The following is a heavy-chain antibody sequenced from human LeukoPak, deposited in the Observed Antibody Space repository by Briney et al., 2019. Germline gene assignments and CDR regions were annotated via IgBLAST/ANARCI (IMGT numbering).Heavy chain of an antibody. CDR2: INPSGGST. CDR1: GYTFTSYY. D-gene: IGHD2-2*01. V-gene: IGHV1-46*01. J-gene: IGHJ6*03. Sequence: ASVKVSCKASGYTFTSYYMHWVRQAPGQGLEWMGIINPSGGSTSYAQKFQGRVTMTRDMSTSTVYMELSSLRSEDTAVYYCARRVPYCSSTSCSYYYYMDVWGEGTTVTISS. CDR3: ARRVPYCSSTSCSYYYYMDV.